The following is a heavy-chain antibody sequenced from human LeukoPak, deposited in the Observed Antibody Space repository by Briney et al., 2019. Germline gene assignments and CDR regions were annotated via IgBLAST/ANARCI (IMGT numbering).Heavy chain of an antibody. CDR1: GFIFSDSY. Sequence: PGGSLRLSCAASGFIFSDSYMSWVRQAPGKGLEWVATIKTDGSEKFHVDSVSGRFTISRDNTKDSLFLQMNSLRAEDTAVYYCARASSSSWDYWGQGTLVTVSS. CDR3: ARASSSSWDY. D-gene: IGHD2-2*01. V-gene: IGHV3-7*01. CDR2: IKTDGSEK. J-gene: IGHJ4*02.